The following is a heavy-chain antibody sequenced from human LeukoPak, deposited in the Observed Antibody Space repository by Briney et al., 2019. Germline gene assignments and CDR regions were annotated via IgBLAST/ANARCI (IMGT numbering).Heavy chain of an antibody. J-gene: IGHJ2*01. CDR3: AGEGGKAVAGDWYFDL. CDR1: GFTFSSYG. D-gene: IGHD6-19*01. V-gene: IGHV3-33*01. CDR2: IWYDGSNK. Sequence: GGSLRLSCAASGFTFSSYGMHWVRQAPGKGLEWVAVIWYDGSNKYYADSVKGRFTISRDNSKNTLYLQMNSLRAEDTAVYYCAGEGGKAVAGDWYFDLWGRGTLVTVSS.